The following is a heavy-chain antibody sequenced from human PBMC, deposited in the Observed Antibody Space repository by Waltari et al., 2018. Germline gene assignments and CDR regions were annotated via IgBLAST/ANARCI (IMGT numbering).Heavy chain of an antibody. V-gene: IGHV3-64*01. D-gene: IGHD3-22*01. J-gene: IGHJ4*02. Sequence: EVQLVAAGGGLVQPGGSLRLSCAASGFIFSTYAMHWCRQAQGKGLEYVSAISSNGDDTYYANSVKGRFTISRDNSKNTLYLQMGSLRAEDMAVYYCTSGSAYYGNWGQGTLVTVSS. CDR2: ISSNGDDT. CDR3: TSGSAYYGN. CDR1: GFIFSTYA.